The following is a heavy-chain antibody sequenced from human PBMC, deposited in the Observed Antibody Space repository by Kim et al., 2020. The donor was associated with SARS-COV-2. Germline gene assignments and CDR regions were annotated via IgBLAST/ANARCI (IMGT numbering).Heavy chain of an antibody. CDR3: AKSFSGSYFGDDY. Sequence: GGSLRLSCAASGFTFNTDGMHWVRQAPGKGLEWVAVISYDGSNKYYADSVKGRFTISRDNSKNTLYLQMNSLRIEDTAVYYCAKSFSGSYFGDDYWGQGTLVTVSS. V-gene: IGHV3-30*18. D-gene: IGHD1-26*01. CDR2: ISYDGSNK. CDR1: GFTFNTDG. J-gene: IGHJ4*02.